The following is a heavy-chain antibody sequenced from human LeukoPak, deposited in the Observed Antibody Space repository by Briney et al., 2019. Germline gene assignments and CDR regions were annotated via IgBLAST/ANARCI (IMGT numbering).Heavy chain of an antibody. V-gene: IGHV3-30*02. CDR2: IRYDGSNK. J-gene: IGHJ5*02. CDR3: ARDLGQYYDTSDNWFDP. D-gene: IGHD3-22*01. CDR1: GFTFSSYG. Sequence: GGSLRLSCAASGFTFSSYGMHWGRQAPGKGLEWVACIRYDGSNKYYADSVKGRFTISRDNGKNTLNLQMNSLRADDTAVYYCARDLGQYYDTSDNWFDPWGQGTLVTVSS.